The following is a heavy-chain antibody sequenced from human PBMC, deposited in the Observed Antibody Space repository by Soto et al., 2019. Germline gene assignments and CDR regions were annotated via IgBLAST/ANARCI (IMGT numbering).Heavy chain of an antibody. V-gene: IGHV3-23*01. D-gene: IGHD3-22*01. CDR1: GFTFNMYV. CDR3: AKGSTLRYYYDTSGSYPDAFDI. J-gene: IGHJ3*02. Sequence: EVQLLESGGGLVQPGGSLRLSCAASGFTFNMYVMSWVRQAPGKGLEWVSTVTGTGFSADYADSVKGRFILSRDNSDNSLYLQTNSLRAEDTAIYYCAKGSTLRYYYDTSGSYPDAFDIWGRGTMVTVSS. CDR2: VTGTGFSA.